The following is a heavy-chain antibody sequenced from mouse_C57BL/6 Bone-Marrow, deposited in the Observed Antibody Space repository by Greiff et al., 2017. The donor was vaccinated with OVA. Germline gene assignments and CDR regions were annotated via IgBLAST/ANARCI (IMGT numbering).Heavy chain of an antibody. CDR1: GYTFTSYW. Sequence: VQLQQPGAELVKPGASVKLSCKASGYTFTSYWMHWMKQRPGQGLEWIGMINPNSGSTNYNEKFKSKATLTVDKSSSTAYMQLSRRTSEDSAFYYCASSGFGCYYLYYFDYWGQGTTLTVSS. J-gene: IGHJ2*01. CDR3: ASSGFGCYYLYYFDY. V-gene: IGHV1-64*01. D-gene: IGHD2-3*01. CDR2: INPNSGST.